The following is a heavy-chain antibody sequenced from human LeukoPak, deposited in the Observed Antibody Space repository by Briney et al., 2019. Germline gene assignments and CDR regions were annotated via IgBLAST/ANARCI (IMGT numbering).Heavy chain of an antibody. Sequence: SETLSLTCTVSGGSISSYYWGWIRQPPGKGLEWIGSIYYSGSTYYNPSLKSRVTIPVDTSKNQFSLKLSSVTAADTAMYYCARGYCSGGSCYSYYYYNYMDVWGKGTTVTVSS. D-gene: IGHD2-15*01. CDR3: ARGYCSGGSCYSYYYYNYMDV. J-gene: IGHJ6*03. CDR2: IYYSGST. CDR1: GGSISSYY. V-gene: IGHV4-39*07.